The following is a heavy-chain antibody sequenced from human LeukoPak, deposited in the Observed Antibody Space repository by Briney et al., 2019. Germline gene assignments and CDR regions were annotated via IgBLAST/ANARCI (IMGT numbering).Heavy chain of an antibody. J-gene: IGHJ6*03. CDR1: GGSFSGYN. D-gene: IGHD1-26*01. V-gene: IGHV4-34*01. Sequence: PAETLSLTCAVYGGSFSGYNWTWIRQPPGKGLEWIGEINHSGSTNYNPSLKRRVTIPVDTSKNQFSLTLSSVPAADTAVYYCARRQGQWELHGSEYYYYYMDVWGKGTTVTISS. CDR3: ARRQGQWELHGSEYYYYYMDV. CDR2: INHSGST.